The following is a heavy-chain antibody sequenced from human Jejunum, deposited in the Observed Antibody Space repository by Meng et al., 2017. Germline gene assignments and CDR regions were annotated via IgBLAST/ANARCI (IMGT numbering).Heavy chain of an antibody. Sequence: VRVGGSGGGVKKPGAWVKVSCKASGYTFIDAYVHWVRQAPGQGLEWMGRIIPSISDAGSAQKFQGRVTLTWDTSISTAYMELSSLRSDDTATYYCARDGGYYDLDYWGQGTLVTVSS. CDR2: IIPSISDA. V-gene: IGHV1-2*06. J-gene: IGHJ4*02. D-gene: IGHD3-3*01. CDR3: ARDGGYYDLDY. CDR1: GYTFIDAY.